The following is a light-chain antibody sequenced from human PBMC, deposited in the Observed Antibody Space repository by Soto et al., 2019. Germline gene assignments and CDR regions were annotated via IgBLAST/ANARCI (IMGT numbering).Light chain of an antibody. CDR1: QSISNW. Sequence: DIQMTQSPSTLPASVGDRVTITCRASQSISNWLAWYQQKTGTAPKLLIYHASTLESGVPSRLRGSGYGTEFTITISSMKNDDFATYYCQQYNSYSMTFGHGTKVDIK. J-gene: IGKJ1*01. CDR3: QQYNSYSMT. V-gene: IGKV1-5*01. CDR2: HAS.